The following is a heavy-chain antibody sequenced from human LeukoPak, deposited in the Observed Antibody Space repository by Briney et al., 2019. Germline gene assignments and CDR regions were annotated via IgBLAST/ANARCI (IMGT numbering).Heavy chain of an antibody. CDR1: GFTFSSYW. D-gene: IGHD6-25*01. V-gene: IGHV3-74*01. J-gene: IGHJ6*02. CDR3: ARVWTYSSGYGMDV. Sequence: QPGGSLRLSCAASGFTFSSYWMHWVRQAPGKGLVWVSRINSDGSSTSYADSVKGRFTISRDNAKNTLYLQMNSLRAEDTAVYHCARVWTYSSGYGMDVWGQGTTVTVSS. CDR2: INSDGSST.